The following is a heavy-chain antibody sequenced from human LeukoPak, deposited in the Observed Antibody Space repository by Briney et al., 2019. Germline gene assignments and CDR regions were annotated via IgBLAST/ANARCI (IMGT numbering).Heavy chain of an antibody. V-gene: IGHV4-39*07. Sequence: SETLSLTCTVSGGSISSSSYYWGWIRQPPGKGLEWSGSIYYSGSTYYNPSLKSRVTMSVDTSKYQFSLKLSSVTAADTAVCYCARESSPLSGSYHAPYDYWGQGTLVTVSS. J-gene: IGHJ4*02. CDR1: GGSISSSSYY. D-gene: IGHD1-26*01. CDR3: ARESSPLSGSYHAPYDY. CDR2: IYYSGST.